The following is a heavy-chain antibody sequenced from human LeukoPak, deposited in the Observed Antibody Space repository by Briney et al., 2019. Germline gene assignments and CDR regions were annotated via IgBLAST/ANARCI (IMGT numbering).Heavy chain of an antibody. Sequence: SQTLSLTRTVSVYSLSRGYYWGWIRQPPGKGLEWIGSIYHSGSTYSNPSLKSRVTISVDTSKNQFSLKLSSVTAADTAVYYCAREGQYSSSWYNWFDPWGQGTLATVSS. CDR2: IYHSGST. V-gene: IGHV4-38-2*02. CDR1: VYSLSRGYY. J-gene: IGHJ5*02. D-gene: IGHD6-13*01. CDR3: AREGQYSSSWYNWFDP.